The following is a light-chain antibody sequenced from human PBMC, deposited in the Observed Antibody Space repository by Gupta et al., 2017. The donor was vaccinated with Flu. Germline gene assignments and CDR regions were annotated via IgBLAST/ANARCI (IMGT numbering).Light chain of an antibody. Sequence: SALFASVGDRVTITCQASQHISNYLNWYQQKPGKAPKLLIYDASNWETGVTFRFSGSGSGTDFTFTISSLQQEDIATYYCQHDENLPLLTFGHGTKVDIK. CDR1: QHISNY. CDR2: DAS. V-gene: IGKV1-33*01. CDR3: QHDENLPLLT. J-gene: IGKJ3*01.